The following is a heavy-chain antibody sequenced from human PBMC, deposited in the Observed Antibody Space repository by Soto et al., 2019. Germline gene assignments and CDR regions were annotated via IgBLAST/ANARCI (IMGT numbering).Heavy chain of an antibody. D-gene: IGHD1-1*01. CDR2: IIPILGIA. CDR1: GGTFSSYA. J-gene: IGHJ2*01. CDR3: AREVAARERYFDL. V-gene: IGHV1-69*10. Sequence: ASVKVSCKASGGTFSSYAISWGRQAPGQGLEGMGGIIPILGIANYAQKFQGRVTITADKSTSTAYMELSSLRSEDTAVYYCAREVAARERYFDLWGRGTLVTVSS.